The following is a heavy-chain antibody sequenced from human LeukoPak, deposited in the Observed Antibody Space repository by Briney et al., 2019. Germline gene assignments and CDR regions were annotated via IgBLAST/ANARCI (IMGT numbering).Heavy chain of an antibody. V-gene: IGHV1-2*02. CDR3: ARRECSGGSCYSAGFDY. CDR1: EYTFSVYH. J-gene: IGHJ4*02. CDR2: INPNSGDT. Sequence: ASVKVSCKASEYTFSVYHIHWVRLAPGQGLEWMAWINPNSGDTSYAQNFQGRVTMTSDTSITTAYMELSGLRSDDTAVYYCARRECSGGSCYSAGFDYWGQGTLVTVSS. D-gene: IGHD2-15*01.